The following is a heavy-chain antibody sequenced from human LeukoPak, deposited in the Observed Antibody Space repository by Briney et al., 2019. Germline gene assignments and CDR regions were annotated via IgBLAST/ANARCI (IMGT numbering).Heavy chain of an antibody. Sequence: ASVKVSCKASGYTFSNYGVTWVRQAPGQGLEWMGWISVYTGYTNYAQNFQGRVTMTTDTPTNTAYMELRSLTSDDTAVYFCARDGGYFDWPRPRPGKYYFDYWGQGTLVTVTS. V-gene: IGHV1-18*01. CDR3: ARDGGYFDWPRPRPGKYYFDY. D-gene: IGHD3-9*01. CDR2: ISVYTGYT. J-gene: IGHJ4*02. CDR1: GYTFSNYG.